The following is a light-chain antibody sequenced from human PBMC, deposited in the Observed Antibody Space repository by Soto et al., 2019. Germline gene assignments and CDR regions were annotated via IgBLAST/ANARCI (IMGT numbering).Light chain of an antibody. CDR3: SSYGGSSSL. V-gene: IGLV2-14*03. Sequence: QSALTQPASLSGSPGQSITISCTGTTSDIGSYNYVSWYQQHPGKAPKLMIFDVSYRPSGIPDRFSGSKSGNTASLTISGLQPEDEADYYCSSYGGSSSLFGGGTKLTVL. CDR2: DVS. J-gene: IGLJ3*02. CDR1: TSDIGSYNY.